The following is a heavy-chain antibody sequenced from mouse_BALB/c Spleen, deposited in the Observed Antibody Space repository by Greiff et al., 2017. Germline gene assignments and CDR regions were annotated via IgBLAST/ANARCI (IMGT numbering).Heavy chain of an antibody. CDR1: GYTFTSYW. CDR3: ASEGPYGYDDAMDY. Sequence: QVQLQQSGAELARPGASVKLSCKASGYTFTSYWMQWVKQRPGQGLEWIGAIYPGDGDTRYTQKFKGKATLTADKSSSTAYMQLSSLASEDSAVYYCASEGPYGYDDAMDYWGQGTSVTVSS. CDR2: IYPGDGDT. J-gene: IGHJ4*01. D-gene: IGHD2-2*01. V-gene: IGHV1-87*01.